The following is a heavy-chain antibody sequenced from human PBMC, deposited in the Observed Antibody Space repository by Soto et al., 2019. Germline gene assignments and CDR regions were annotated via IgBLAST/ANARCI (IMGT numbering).Heavy chain of an antibody. CDR1: GFTFSNYW. J-gene: IGHJ5*01. D-gene: IGHD2-8*02. Sequence: PGGSLRLSCAASGFTFSNYWMSWVRQAPGKGLEWVANIKQDESEKYYVDSVKGRFTISRDNAKNSLYLQMNSLRAEDTAVYYCARGDYWDRSFDSWGQGTLVTVS. CDR2: IKQDESEK. V-gene: IGHV3-7*01. CDR3: ARGDYWDRSFDS.